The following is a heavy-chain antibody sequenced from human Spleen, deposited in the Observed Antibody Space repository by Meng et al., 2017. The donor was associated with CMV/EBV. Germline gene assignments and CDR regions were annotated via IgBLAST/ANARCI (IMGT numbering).Heavy chain of an antibody. CDR2: INPKSGGT. Sequence: CKPSGYTFTDCWIHWVRQAPGQGPEWMGWINPKSGGTNFAQKFEGRVTMTADTFTRTIYLELNGLRSDDTAMYYCARDVQSGAAGYWGQGTLVTVSS. V-gene: IGHV1-2*02. D-gene: IGHD3-10*01. CDR1: GYTFTDCW. CDR3: ARDVQSGAAGY. J-gene: IGHJ4*02.